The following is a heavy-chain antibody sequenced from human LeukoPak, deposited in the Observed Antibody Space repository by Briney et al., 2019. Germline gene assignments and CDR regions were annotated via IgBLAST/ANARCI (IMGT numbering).Heavy chain of an antibody. D-gene: IGHD1-26*01. V-gene: IGHV6-1*01. CDR3: ARGRSGGYSDPTYYFDY. Sequence: SQTLSLTRAISGDSVSSNSAAWNWIRQSPSRGLEWLGRTYYRSKWYNDYAVSVKSRITINPDTSKNQCSLQLNSVTPEDTAVYYCARGRSGGYSDPTYYFDYWGQGTLVTVSS. CDR1: GDSVSSNSAA. J-gene: IGHJ4*02. CDR2: TYYRSKWYN.